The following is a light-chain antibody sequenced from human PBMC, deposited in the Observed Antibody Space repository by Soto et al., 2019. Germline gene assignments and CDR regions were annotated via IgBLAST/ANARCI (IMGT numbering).Light chain of an antibody. V-gene: IGKV3D-15*01. CDR1: QSISIN. CDR3: QQFRNWPWT. J-gene: IGKJ1*01. CDR2: AGS. Sequence: EIVLTQYTSTLSVSPGDRVTLSCRASQSISINLAWYQHKPGQAPRLLIHAGSTRATGIPARISGSGSGTEFTLTISSLQSEDFAVYYCQQFRNWPWTFGHGTNVDVK.